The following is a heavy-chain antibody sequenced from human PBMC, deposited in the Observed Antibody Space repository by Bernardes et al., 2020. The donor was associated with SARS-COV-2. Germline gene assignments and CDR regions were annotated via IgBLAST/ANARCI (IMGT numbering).Heavy chain of an antibody. CDR2: IKQDGSEK. Sequence: GSLSLSCAASGFTFSSYWMSWVRQAPGKGLEWVANIKQDGSEKYYVDSVKGRFTISRDNAKNSLYLQMNSLRAEDTAVYYCASSPCSSTSCYYYYGMDVWGQGTTVTVSS. CDR3: ASSPCSSTSCYYYYGMDV. CDR1: GFTFSSYW. V-gene: IGHV3-7*01. J-gene: IGHJ6*02. D-gene: IGHD2-2*01.